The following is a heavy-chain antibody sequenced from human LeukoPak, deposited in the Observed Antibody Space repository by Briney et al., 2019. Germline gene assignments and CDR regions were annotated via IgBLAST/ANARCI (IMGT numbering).Heavy chain of an antibody. CDR2: ISSSSSYI. Sequence: GGSLRLSCAASGFTFSSYSMNWVRQAPGKGLEWVSSISSSSSYIYYEDSVKGRFTISRDNAKNSLYLQMNSLRAEDTAVYYCARDHIWFGGDWGQGTLVTVSS. V-gene: IGHV3-21*01. J-gene: IGHJ4*02. CDR3: ARDHIWFGGD. D-gene: IGHD3-10*01. CDR1: GFTFSSYS.